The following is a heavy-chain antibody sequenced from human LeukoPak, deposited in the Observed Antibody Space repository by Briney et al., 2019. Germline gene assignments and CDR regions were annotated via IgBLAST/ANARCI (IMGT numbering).Heavy chain of an antibody. J-gene: IGHJ6*02. CDR1: GFTFSSYA. CDR2: ISFDGSNE. D-gene: IGHD3-10*01. Sequence: PGGSLRLSCAASGFTFSSYAMHWVRQAPGKGLEWVAVISFDGSNEYYADSVKGRFTISRDNSKNTQYLQMHSLRAEDTAVYYCASPRRDGSYYYYGMDVWGQGTTVTVSS. V-gene: IGHV3-30*04. CDR3: ASPRRDGSYYYYGMDV.